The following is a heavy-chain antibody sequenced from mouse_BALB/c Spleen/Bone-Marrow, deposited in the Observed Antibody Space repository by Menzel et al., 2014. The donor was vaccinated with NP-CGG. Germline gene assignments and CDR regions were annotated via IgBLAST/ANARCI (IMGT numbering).Heavy chain of an antibody. J-gene: IGHJ4*01. CDR2: ISYSGTT. Sequence: DVKLQESGPSVVKPSQPLSLPCSVTGDSITSGFWNWIRKFPGNKLEYMGYISYSGTTYYNPSLKSRISFTRDTSKNQYYLQSISVTTEDTATYFCARWDFGNHYAMDYWGQGTSVTVSS. D-gene: IGHD2-1*01. CDR3: ARWDFGNHYAMDY. CDR1: GDSITSGF. V-gene: IGHV3-8*02.